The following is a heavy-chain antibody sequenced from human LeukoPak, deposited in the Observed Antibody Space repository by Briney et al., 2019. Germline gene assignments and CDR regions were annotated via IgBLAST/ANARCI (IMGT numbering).Heavy chain of an antibody. CDR1: GYTFTNYG. J-gene: IGHJ4*02. CDR3: ARTMVRGVYPDY. D-gene: IGHD3-10*01. V-gene: IGHV1-2*02. CDR2: INPNSGGT. Sequence: ASVKVSCKASGYTFTNYGISWVRQAPGQGLEWMGWINPNSGGTNYAQKFQGRVTMTRDTSISTAYMELSRLRSDDTAVYYCARTMVRGVYPDYWGQGTLVTVSS.